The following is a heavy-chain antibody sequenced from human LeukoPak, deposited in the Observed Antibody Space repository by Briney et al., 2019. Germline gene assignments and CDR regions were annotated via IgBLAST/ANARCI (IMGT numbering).Heavy chain of an antibody. CDR1: GGSISSYY. Sequence: SETLSLTCTVSGGSISSYYWSWIREPPGKGLEWIGYIYYRGSTNYNPSLKSRVTISVDTSKNQFSLKLSSVTAADTAVYYCALIAAAIDYWGQGTLVTLSS. CDR3: ALIAAAIDY. D-gene: IGHD6-13*01. CDR2: IYYRGST. V-gene: IGHV4-59*01. J-gene: IGHJ4*02.